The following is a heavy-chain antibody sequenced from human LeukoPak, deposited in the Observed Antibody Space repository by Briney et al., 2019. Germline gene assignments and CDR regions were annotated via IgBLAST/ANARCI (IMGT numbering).Heavy chain of an antibody. Sequence: ASVKVSCKASGYTFTDYYMHWVRQAPGQGLEWMGWINPNGGGTNYAQKFQGRVTMTRDTSITTAYMELSRLRSVDTAVYFCARGGNWNSFDYWGQGTLVTVSS. J-gene: IGHJ4*02. CDR1: GYTFTDYY. D-gene: IGHD1-20*01. CDR2: INPNGGGT. V-gene: IGHV1-2*02. CDR3: ARGGNWNSFDY.